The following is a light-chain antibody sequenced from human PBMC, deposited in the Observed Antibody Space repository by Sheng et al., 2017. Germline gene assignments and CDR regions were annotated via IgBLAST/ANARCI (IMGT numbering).Light chain of an antibody. J-gene: IGKJ2*01. CDR1: QSVYS. CDR3: QHYNNWPYT. CDR2: GAS. V-gene: IGKV3-15*01. Sequence: ETVMTQSPATLSVSPGERAALSCRASQSVYSLAWYQQKPGQAPRLLIYGASTRATDIPARFSGSGSGTEFTLTISSLQSEDFAVYYCQHYNNWPYTFGQGTKLEIK.